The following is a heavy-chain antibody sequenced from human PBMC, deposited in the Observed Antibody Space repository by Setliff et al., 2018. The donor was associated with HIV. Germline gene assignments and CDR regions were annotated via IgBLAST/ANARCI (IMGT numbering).Heavy chain of an antibody. CDR3: ARPYCGGDCYDAFDI. Sequence: PGESLKISCKGSGYSFTTYWIGWVRQMPGKGLEWMGIIYPGDSDTRYSPSFQGQVTISADRSISTAYLQWSSLKASDTAMYYCARPYCGGDCYDAFDIWGQGTMVTVSS. CDR1: GYSFTTYW. D-gene: IGHD2-21*02. V-gene: IGHV5-51*01. J-gene: IGHJ3*02. CDR2: IYPGDSDT.